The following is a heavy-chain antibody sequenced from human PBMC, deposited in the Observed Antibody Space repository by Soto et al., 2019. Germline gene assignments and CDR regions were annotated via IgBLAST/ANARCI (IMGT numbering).Heavy chain of an antibody. V-gene: IGHV1-18*01. Sequence: ASVKVSCKASGYTFTSYGISWVRQAPGQGLEWMGWISAYNGNTNYAQKLQGRVTMTTDKSTSTAYMELRSLRSEDTAVYYCASLQRTSFGVVGAYSSIDVWGKRTTVTVSS. CDR2: ISAYNGNT. D-gene: IGHD3-3*01. CDR1: GYTFTSYG. J-gene: IGHJ6*03. CDR3: ASLQRTSFGVVGAYSSIDV.